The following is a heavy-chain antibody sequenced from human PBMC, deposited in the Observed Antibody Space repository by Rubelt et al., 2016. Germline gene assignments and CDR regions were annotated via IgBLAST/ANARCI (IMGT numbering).Heavy chain of an antibody. CDR1: GGSFSGYY. CDR3: ARGTRVYDILTGYYNNWFDP. CDR2: INHSGST. Sequence: TCAVYGGSFSGYYWSWIRQPPGKGLEWIGEINHSGSTNYNPSLKSRVTISVDTSKNQFSLKLSSVTAADTAVYYCARGTRVYDILTGYYNNWFDPWGQGTLVTVSS. V-gene: IGHV4-34*01. D-gene: IGHD3-9*01. J-gene: IGHJ5*02.